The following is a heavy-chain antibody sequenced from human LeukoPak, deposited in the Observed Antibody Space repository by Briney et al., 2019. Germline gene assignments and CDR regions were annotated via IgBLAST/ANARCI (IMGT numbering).Heavy chain of an antibody. CDR1: GFTFSSYG. D-gene: IGHD5-12*01. V-gene: IGHV3-30*02. Sequence: GGSLRLSCAASGFTFSSYGMHWVRQAPGKGLEWVAFIRYDGSNKYYADSVKGRFTISRDNSKNTLYLQMNSLRAVDTAVYYCAKDARYATILDYWGQGTLVTVSS. CDR2: IRYDGSNK. J-gene: IGHJ4*02. CDR3: AKDARYATILDY.